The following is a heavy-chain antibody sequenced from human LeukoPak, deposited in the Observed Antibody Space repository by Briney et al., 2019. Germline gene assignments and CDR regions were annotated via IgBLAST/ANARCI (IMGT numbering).Heavy chain of an antibody. D-gene: IGHD4-17*01. J-gene: IGHJ4*02. V-gene: IGHV1-8*01. CDR1: GYTFTSYD. Sequence: ASVKVSCKASGYTFTSYDINWVRQATGQGLEWMGWMNPNSGNTGCAQRFQGRVTMTRNTSISTAYMELSSLRSEDTAVYYCALDYGDFEFDYWGQGILVTVSS. CDR3: ALDYGDFEFDY. CDR2: MNPNSGNT.